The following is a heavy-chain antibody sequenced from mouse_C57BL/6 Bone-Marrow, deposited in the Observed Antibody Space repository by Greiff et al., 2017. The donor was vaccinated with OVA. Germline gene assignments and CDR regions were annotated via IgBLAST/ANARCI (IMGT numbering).Heavy chain of an antibody. CDR2: IDPENGDT. D-gene: IGHD2-1*01. J-gene: IGHJ1*03. CDR1: GFNIKDDY. CDR3: ASVNYDWYFDV. V-gene: IGHV14-4*01. Sequence: VQLQQSGAELVRPGASVKLSCTASGFNIKDDYMHWVKQRPEQGLEWIGWIDPENGDTEYASKFQGKATITADTSSNTAYLQLSSLTSEDTAVYYCASVNYDWYFDVWGTGTTVTVSS.